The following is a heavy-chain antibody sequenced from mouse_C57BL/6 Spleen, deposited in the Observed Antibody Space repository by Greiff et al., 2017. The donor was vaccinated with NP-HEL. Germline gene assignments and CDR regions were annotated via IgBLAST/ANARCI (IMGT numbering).Heavy chain of an antibody. D-gene: IGHD1-1*01. J-gene: IGHJ2*01. CDR1: GYTFTTYP. CDR3: ARAGYYGSSYFPFDY. Sequence: QVQLQQSGAELVKPGASVKMSCKASGYTFTTYPIEWMKQNHGKSLEWIGNFHPYNDDTKYNEKFKGKATLTVEKSSSTVYLELSRLTSDYSAVYYCARAGYYGSSYFPFDYWGQGTTLTVSS. V-gene: IGHV1-47*01. CDR2: FHPYNDDT.